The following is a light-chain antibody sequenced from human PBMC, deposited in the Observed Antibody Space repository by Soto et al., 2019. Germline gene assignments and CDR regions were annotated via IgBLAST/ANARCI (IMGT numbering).Light chain of an antibody. CDR3: QQYSTYPLT. J-gene: IGKJ4*01. CDR2: AAS. CDR1: QGINNN. V-gene: IGKV1-16*02. Sequence: DIQMTQSPSSLSASVGDRVTITCRASQGINNNLAWFQQKPGKAPKSLIYAASNLQSGVPSKFSGSGSGTDFTLTISSLQPEDFATYYCQQYSTYPLTFGGGTKVEMK.